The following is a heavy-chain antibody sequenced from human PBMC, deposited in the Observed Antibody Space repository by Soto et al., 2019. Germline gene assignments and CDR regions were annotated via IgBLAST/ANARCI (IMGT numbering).Heavy chain of an antibody. J-gene: IGHJ3*02. V-gene: IGHV3-23*01. Sequence: GGSLRLSCAASGFTFISYAMSWVRQAPGKGLEWVSAISGSGGSTYYADSVKGRFTISRDNSRNTLYLQMNSLRAEDTAVYYCAKEKEQWLVIDAFDIWGQGTMVTVSS. CDR2: ISGSGGST. CDR3: AKEKEQWLVIDAFDI. CDR1: GFTFISYA. D-gene: IGHD6-19*01.